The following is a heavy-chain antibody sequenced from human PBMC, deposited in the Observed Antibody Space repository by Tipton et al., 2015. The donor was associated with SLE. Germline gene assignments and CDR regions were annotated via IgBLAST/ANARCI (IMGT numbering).Heavy chain of an antibody. CDR1: GGSFTGYS. V-gene: IGHV4-34*12. D-gene: IGHD5-12*01. Sequence: TLSLTCAVYGGSFTGYSWNWIRQPPGKGLEWIGSIFYTGSTYYNPSLKSRVSFSIDTSKHQFSLKLNSVTAADTAVYYCARRHYSGPFDSWGQGTLVTVSS. CDR2: IFYTGST. J-gene: IGHJ4*02. CDR3: ARRHYSGPFDS.